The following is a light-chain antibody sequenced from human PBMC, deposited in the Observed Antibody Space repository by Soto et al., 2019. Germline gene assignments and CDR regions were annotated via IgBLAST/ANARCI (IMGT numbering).Light chain of an antibody. Sequence: DIQLTQSPSSLSASVGDRVSISCQASQDLRNYLNWYHQEPGKAPRLVIYATSTLEIGVPTRFGGSGSVTEFSFTIIGLQPEDCGTYYCQQYNNVPYTFGQGTKVEMK. V-gene: IGKV1-33*01. CDR2: ATS. J-gene: IGKJ2*01. CDR1: QDLRNY. CDR3: QQYNNVPYT.